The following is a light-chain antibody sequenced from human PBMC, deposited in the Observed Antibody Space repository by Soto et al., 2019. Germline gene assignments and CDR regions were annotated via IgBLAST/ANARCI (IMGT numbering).Light chain of an antibody. Sequence: IVLTHSPATLSLSPGERAPLSCRSSQSVSNFLAWYQQKPGQAPRLLIYDASNRATGIPARFSGSGSGTDFTLTIRSLEPEDFAIYYCQQRTNWPLTTFGHGTRLEIK. CDR2: DAS. CDR3: QQRTNWPLTT. V-gene: IGKV3-11*01. CDR1: QSVSNF. J-gene: IGKJ5*01.